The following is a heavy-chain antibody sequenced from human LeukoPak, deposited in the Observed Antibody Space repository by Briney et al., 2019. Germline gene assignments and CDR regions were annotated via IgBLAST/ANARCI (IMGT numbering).Heavy chain of an antibody. Sequence: GGSLRLSCAASGFTFSSCDMTWVRQAPGKGLEWVSTFGGSGTSTYYADSVKGRFTISRDNSKNTLYLQMNGLRAEDTAVYYCAKGSSCDYWGQGTLVTVSS. CDR3: AKGSSCDY. J-gene: IGHJ4*02. D-gene: IGHD2-15*01. CDR1: GFTFSSCD. V-gene: IGHV3-23*01. CDR2: FGGSGTST.